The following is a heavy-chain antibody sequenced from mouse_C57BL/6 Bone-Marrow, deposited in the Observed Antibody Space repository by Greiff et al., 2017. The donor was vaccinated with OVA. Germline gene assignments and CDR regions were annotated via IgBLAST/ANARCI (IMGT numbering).Heavy chain of an antibody. D-gene: IGHD1-1*01. Sequence: VQLQQSGPVLVKPGASVKMSCKASGYTFTDYYMNWVKQSHGKSLEWIGVINPYNGGTSYNQKFKGKATLTVDKSSSTAYMELNSLTSEDSAVNYCARDYYGSSSWYFDVWGTGTTVTVSS. V-gene: IGHV1-19*01. CDR1: GYTFTDYY. CDR2: INPYNGGT. CDR3: ARDYYGSSSWYFDV. J-gene: IGHJ1*03.